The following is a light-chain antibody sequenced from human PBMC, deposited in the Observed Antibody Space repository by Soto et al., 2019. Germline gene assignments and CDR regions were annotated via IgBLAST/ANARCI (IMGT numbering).Light chain of an antibody. CDR3: LQHNSYPWT. J-gene: IGKJ1*01. Sequence: DIQMTQSPSSLSASVGDRVTITCRANQDISYYLAWYQQKQGKVPKRLIYAASSLQSGVPSRFSGTGSGTEFTLTIGSLQPEDFATYYCLQHNSYPWTFGQGTKVEI. V-gene: IGKV1-17*01. CDR1: QDISYY. CDR2: AAS.